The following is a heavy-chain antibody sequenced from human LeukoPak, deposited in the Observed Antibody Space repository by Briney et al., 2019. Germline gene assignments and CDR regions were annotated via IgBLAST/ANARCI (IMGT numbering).Heavy chain of an antibody. D-gene: IGHD5-12*01. V-gene: IGHV4-59*01. Sequence: SETLSLTCTVSGGSISSYYWSWIRQPPGKGLEWIGYIYYSGSTNYNPSLKSRVTISVDTSKKLFSLTLSSVTTADTAVYYCARARGPDSGYAYLDYWGQGTQVTVSS. CDR2: IYYSGST. J-gene: IGHJ4*02. CDR1: GGSISSYY. CDR3: ARARGPDSGYAYLDY.